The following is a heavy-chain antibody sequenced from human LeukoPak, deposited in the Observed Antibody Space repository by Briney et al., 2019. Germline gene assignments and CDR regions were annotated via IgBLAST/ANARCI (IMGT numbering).Heavy chain of an antibody. CDR2: INSDGSST. J-gene: IGHJ4*02. V-gene: IGHV3-74*01. CDR3: AKDQSGSYYNFDY. CDR1: GFTFSSYW. D-gene: IGHD3-10*01. Sequence: PGGSLRLSCAASGFTFSSYWMHWVRQAPGKGLVWVSRINSDGSSTSYADSVKGRFTISRDNSKNTLYLQMNSLRAEDTAVYYCAKDQSGSYYNFDYWGQGTLVTVSS.